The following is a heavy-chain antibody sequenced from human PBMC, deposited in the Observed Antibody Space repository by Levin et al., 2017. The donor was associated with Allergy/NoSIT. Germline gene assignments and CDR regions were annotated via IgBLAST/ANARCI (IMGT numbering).Heavy chain of an antibody. CDR2: IKSKTEGGTV. V-gene: IGHV3-15*01. Sequence: GESLKISCVASGITFSNAWLSWSRQAPGKGLEWVGRIKSKTEGGTVEYAAPVKGRFTIPRKDSKNTLYLQMNSLQTEDTAVYFCTTYSSSWYYFDYWGQGTRVTVSS. J-gene: IGHJ4*02. CDR3: TTYSSSWYYFDY. D-gene: IGHD6-13*01. CDR1: GITFSNAW.